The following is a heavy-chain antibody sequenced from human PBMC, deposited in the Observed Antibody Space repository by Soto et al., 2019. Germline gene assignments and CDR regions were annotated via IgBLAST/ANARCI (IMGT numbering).Heavy chain of an antibody. CDR3: AREDRDFWSGYSWFDP. V-gene: IGHV4-59*01. CDR2: IYYSGST. D-gene: IGHD3-3*01. CDR1: GGSISSYY. Sequence: SETLSLTCTVSGGSISSYYWSWIRQPPGKGLEWIGYIYYSGSTNYNPSLKSRVTISVDTSKNQFSLKLSSVTAADTAVYYCAREDRDFWSGYSWFDPWGQGTLVTVSS. J-gene: IGHJ5*02.